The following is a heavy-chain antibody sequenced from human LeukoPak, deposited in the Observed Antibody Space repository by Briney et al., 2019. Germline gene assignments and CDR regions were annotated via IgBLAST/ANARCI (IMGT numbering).Heavy chain of an antibody. CDR3: AREEGLVLDY. Sequence: GRSLRLSCAASGFTFSSYAMHWVRQAPGKGLEWVAVISYDGSNKYYGDSVKGRFTISRDYSKNTLYLQMNSLRAEDTAVYYCAREEGLVLDYWGQGTLVTVSS. V-gene: IGHV3-30-3*01. D-gene: IGHD2-8*02. CDR1: GFTFSSYA. J-gene: IGHJ4*02. CDR2: ISYDGSNK.